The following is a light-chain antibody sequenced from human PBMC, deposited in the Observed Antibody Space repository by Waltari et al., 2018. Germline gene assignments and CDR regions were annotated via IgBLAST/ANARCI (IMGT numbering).Light chain of an antibody. CDR3: QQRYYWPPWT. V-gene: IGKV1-13*02. Sequence: AIQLTQSPSSLSASVGDRVTITCRASQGISSALAWYQQKAGKAPKLLIYDASILESGVPSTFSGSGSGTDFTLTISSLQPEDFAVYYCQQRYYWPPWTFGQGTKVELK. CDR2: DAS. J-gene: IGKJ1*01. CDR1: QGISSA.